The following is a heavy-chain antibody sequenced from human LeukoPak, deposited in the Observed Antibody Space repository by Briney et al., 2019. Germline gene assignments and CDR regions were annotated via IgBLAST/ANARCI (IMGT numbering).Heavy chain of an antibody. Sequence: SETLSLTCAVYGGSFSGCYWSWIRQPPGKGLEWIGEINHSGSTNYNPSLKSRVTISVDTSKNQFSLKLSSVTAADTAVYYCARMVVVVVAATGWFDPWGQGTLVTVSS. CDR3: ARMVVVVVAATGWFDP. CDR1: GGSFSGCY. D-gene: IGHD2-15*01. V-gene: IGHV4-34*01. CDR2: INHSGST. J-gene: IGHJ5*02.